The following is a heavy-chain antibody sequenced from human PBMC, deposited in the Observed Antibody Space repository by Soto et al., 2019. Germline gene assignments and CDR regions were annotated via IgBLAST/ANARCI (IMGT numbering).Heavy chain of an antibody. CDR3: ARAIETAMDPCDY. J-gene: IGHJ4*02. V-gene: IGHV3-30-3*01. Sequence: GGSLRLSCAASGFSFTTYAMHWVRQAPGKGLEWAAVISDDGSIKYYADSVKGRFTISRDNSKNTFYLQMNSLRGDDTALYYCARAIETAMDPCDYWGQGALVTVSS. CDR1: GFSFTTYA. CDR2: ISDDGSIK. D-gene: IGHD5-18*01.